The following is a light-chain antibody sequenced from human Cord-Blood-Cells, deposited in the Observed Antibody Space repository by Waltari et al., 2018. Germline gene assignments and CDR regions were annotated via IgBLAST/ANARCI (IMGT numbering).Light chain of an antibody. CDR3: QAWDSSNVV. Sequence: SYELTQPPSVSVSPGQTASITCSGEKLGDKYACWYQQKPGQSPVLVTYQDSKRPSGIPERFSGSNSGNTATLTISGTQAMDEANYYCQAWDSSNVVVGGGTKLTVL. V-gene: IGLV3-1*01. CDR2: QDS. CDR1: KLGDKY. J-gene: IGLJ2*01.